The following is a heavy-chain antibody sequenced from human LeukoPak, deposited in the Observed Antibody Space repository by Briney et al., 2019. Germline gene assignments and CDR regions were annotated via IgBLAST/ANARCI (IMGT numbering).Heavy chain of an antibody. CDR2: IRFDGSNI. D-gene: IGHD1-26*01. J-gene: IGHJ4*02. CDR1: GISFSAHG. CDR3: VRDGVGATTYFGYFDH. V-gene: IGHV3-33*01. Sequence: PGGSLRLSCAASGISFSAHGMHWVRQAPGKGLEWVATIRFDGSNIHYADSVKGRFTISRDNSKNTLYLQMNSLRAEDTAVYYCVRDGVGATTYFGYFDHWGQGDLVTVSS.